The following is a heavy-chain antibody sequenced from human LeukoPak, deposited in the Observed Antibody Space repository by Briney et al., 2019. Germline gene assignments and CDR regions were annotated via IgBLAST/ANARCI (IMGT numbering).Heavy chain of an antibody. CDR2: LNSDGTTI. D-gene: IGHD3-10*02. CDR3: VRGAGGPRNYVLDY. J-gene: IGHJ4*02. CDR1: GFTFSGYW. V-gene: IGHV3-74*01. Sequence: GSLRLSCVASGFTFSGYWMHWVRQAPGMGLVWVSRLNSDGTTINYADSVKGRFTISRDNAKNTVYLQMSGLGDDDTALYFCVRGAGGPRNYVLDYWGQGALVSVSS.